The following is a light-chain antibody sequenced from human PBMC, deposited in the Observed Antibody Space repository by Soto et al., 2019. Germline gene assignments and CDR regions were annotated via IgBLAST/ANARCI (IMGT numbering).Light chain of an antibody. CDR2: GNS. CDR3: QSYDSSLSAL. Sequence: QSVLTQPPSVSGAPGQRVTISCTGSXXXIGAGYDVHWYQQLPGTAPKLLIYGNSNRPSGVPDRFSGSKSGTSASLTITGLXXXXXXXYYCQSYDSSLSALFGGGTKLTVL. V-gene: IGLV1-40*01. CDR1: XXXIGAGYD. J-gene: IGLJ3*02.